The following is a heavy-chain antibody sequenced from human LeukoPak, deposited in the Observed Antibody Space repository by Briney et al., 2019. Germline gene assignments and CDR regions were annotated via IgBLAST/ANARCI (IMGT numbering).Heavy chain of an antibody. CDR3: ARSGYSHSWDY. CDR1: GFTFSSYW. V-gene: IGHV3-7*03. Sequence: PGGSLRLSCAASGFTFSSYWMSWVRQAPGKGLEWVANIKEDGGEIHFVDSMKGRFTISRDNAKNSLYLQMSSLRGDDTAVYYCARSGYSHSWDYWGQGTLVIVSS. J-gene: IGHJ4*02. CDR2: IKEDGGEI. D-gene: IGHD1-26*01.